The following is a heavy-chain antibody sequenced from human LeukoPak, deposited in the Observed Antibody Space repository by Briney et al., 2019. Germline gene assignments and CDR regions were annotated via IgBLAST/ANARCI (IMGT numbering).Heavy chain of an antibody. V-gene: IGHV3-23*01. CDR1: GFTFSKYG. J-gene: IGHJ6*04. Sequence: GGTLRLSCAASGFTFSKYGMSWVRQAPGKGLEWVSVISGRGRRTQYADSVKGRFTISRDNSKNTLYLQMNSLRAEDTAVYYCAELGITMIGGVWGRGTTVAISS. D-gene: IGHD3-10*02. CDR2: ISGRGRRT. CDR3: AELGITMIGGV.